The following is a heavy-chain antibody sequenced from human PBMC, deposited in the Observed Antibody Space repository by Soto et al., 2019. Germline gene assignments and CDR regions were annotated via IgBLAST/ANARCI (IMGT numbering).Heavy chain of an antibody. J-gene: IGHJ4*02. CDR2: IYYTGRT. D-gene: IGHD2-21*01. Sequence: VQLQESGPGLVKPSQTLSLTCNVSGGSFDSGYHWNWIRQHPGKGLEWMGYIYYTGRTSYNPSLKNRLTISIDTSEKQISLKLTSVTAADTAVYFCARGPEQFQLLWSFALSYFDSWGQGALVTVSS. V-gene: IGHV4-31*03. CDR3: ARGPEQFQLLWSFALSYFDS. CDR1: GGSFDSGYH.